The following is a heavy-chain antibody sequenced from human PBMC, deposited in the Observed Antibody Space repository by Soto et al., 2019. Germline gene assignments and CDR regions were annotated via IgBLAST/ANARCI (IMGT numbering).Heavy chain of an antibody. V-gene: IGHV4-34*01. CDR2: IGHSGGT. CDR3: ARHGGYXLXNMKXDGTERYYLDTLTRRFTSSRHNPKKSVDLQFNSLGAEDTAVYYCARTLYFGGDLDS. CDR1: GGSFSVYY. Sequence: SLSSAVYGGSFSVYYWSWIRQPPGKGLEWIGEIGHSGGTVYNPSLESRVTISGDSSNNQFXLKLNSVXAADTAVYYCARHGGYXLXNMKXDGTERYYLDTLTRRFTSSRHNPKKSVDLQFNSLGAEDTAVYYCARTLYFGGDLDSWGQGTMVAVAS. J-gene: IGHJ4*02. D-gene: IGHD1-26*01.